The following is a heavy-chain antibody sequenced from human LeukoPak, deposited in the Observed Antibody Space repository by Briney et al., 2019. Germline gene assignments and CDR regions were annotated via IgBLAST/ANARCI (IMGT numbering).Heavy chain of an antibody. J-gene: IGHJ4*02. CDR2: IYPGDSDT. CDR3: ARQNDFRLDY. V-gene: IGHV5-51*01. D-gene: IGHD3-3*01. CDR1: GYTFSSYW. Sequence: GESLKISCKGSGYTFSSYWIGWVRQMPGKGLEWMGIIYPGDSDTRYSPSLQGQVTISVDTSIGTAYLQWSSLKASGTAIYYCARQNDFRLDYWGQGTLVTVSS.